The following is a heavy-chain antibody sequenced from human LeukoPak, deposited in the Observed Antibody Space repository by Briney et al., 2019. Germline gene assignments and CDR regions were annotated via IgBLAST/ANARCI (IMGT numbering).Heavy chain of an antibody. CDR1: GFTFSTYG. V-gene: IGHV3-33*01. J-gene: IGHJ4*02. CDR3: ARDRLHYDSLTGYPAD. CDR2: IWYDASNK. Sequence: PGGSLRLSCAASGFTFSTYGMHWVRQAPGKGLEWVAVIWYDASNKYFADSVKGRFTISRDNSKNTLYLQMNSLRAEDTAVYYCARDRLHYDSLTGYPADWGQGTLVTVSS. D-gene: IGHD3-9*01.